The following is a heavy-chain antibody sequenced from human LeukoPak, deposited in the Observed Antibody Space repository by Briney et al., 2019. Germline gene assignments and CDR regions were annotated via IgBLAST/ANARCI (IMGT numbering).Heavy chain of an antibody. CDR2: ISYDGSNK. Sequence: GGSLTLFCAACGFTFSSYGMHWVRQATGKGVEGVGDISYDGSNKYYADSVKGRFTISRHNSKNSLYLQMNSLRAEDTAVYYCAKDRGGYGVPGYYSYGMDVWGQGTTVTVSS. CDR1: GFTFSSYG. J-gene: IGHJ6*02. D-gene: IGHD5-12*01. V-gene: IGHV3-30*18. CDR3: AKDRGGYGVPGYYSYGMDV.